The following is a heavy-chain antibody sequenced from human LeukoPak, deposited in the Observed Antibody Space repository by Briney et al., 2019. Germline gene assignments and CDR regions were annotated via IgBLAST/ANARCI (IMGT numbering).Heavy chain of an antibody. D-gene: IGHD2-15*01. CDR3: VKRIIVVHKSDY. CDR1: GFTFSTFG. J-gene: IGHJ4*02. Sequence: PGGSLRLSCAASGFTFSTFGMHWVRHTPGKGLEWVAFIRYDGTIKYYADSVKGRFTISRDNSKNTLSLQMDSLRADDTAVYYCVKRIIVVHKSDYWGQGYLYSVSS. V-gene: IGHV3-30*02. CDR2: IRYDGTIK.